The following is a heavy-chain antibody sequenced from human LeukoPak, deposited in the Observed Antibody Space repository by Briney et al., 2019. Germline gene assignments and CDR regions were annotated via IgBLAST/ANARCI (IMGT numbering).Heavy chain of an antibody. CDR1: GFTVSSNY. Sequence: PGGSLRLSCAASGFTVSSNYMSWVRQAPGKGLEWVSVIYSGGSTYYADSVKGRFTISRDNSKNTLHLQMNSLRAEDTAVYYCARDMYGYMDVWGKGTTVTISS. D-gene: IGHD2-8*01. CDR3: ARDMYGYMDV. CDR2: IYSGGST. V-gene: IGHV3-53*01. J-gene: IGHJ6*03.